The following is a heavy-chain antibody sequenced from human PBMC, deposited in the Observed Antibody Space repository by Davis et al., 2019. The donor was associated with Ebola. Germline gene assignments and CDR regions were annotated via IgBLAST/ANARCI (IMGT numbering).Heavy chain of an antibody. Sequence: GGSLRLSCAASGFTFSSYSMNWVRQAPGKGLEWVGFIRSKAYGGTTEYAASVKGRFTISRDDSKSIAYLQMNSLKTEDTAVYYCTRTIAALGYWGQGTLVTVSS. J-gene: IGHJ4*02. CDR1: GFTFSSYS. CDR2: IRSKAYGGTT. CDR3: TRTIAALGY. D-gene: IGHD6-6*01. V-gene: IGHV3-49*04.